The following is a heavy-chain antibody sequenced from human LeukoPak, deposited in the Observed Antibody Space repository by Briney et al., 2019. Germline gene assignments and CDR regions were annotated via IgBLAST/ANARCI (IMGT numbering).Heavy chain of an antibody. CDR1: GYTFTNYG. V-gene: IGHV1-2*02. J-gene: IGHJ4*02. CDR3: ARQFNAYFDC. CDR2: INPHGGGT. Sequence: GASVKVSCKASGYTFTNYGISWVRQAPEQGLEWVGWINPHGGGTNYAQRFQGRVTMTRDTSISSAYTELSGLRSDDTAVFYCARQFNAYFDCWGQGTLVTVSS.